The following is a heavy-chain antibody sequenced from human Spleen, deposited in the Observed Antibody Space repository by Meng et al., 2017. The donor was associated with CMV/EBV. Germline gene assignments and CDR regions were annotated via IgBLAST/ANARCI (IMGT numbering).Heavy chain of an antibody. V-gene: IGHV3-21*01. CDR2: ISSSSSYI. Sequence: GESLKISCAASGFTFSSYWMHWVRQAPGKGLEWVSSISSSSSYIYYADSVKGRFTISRDNAKNSLYLQMNSLRAEDTAVYYCARGHAGYWGQGTLVTVSS. J-gene: IGHJ4*02. CDR1: GFTFSSYW. CDR3: ARGHAGY. D-gene: IGHD6-13*01.